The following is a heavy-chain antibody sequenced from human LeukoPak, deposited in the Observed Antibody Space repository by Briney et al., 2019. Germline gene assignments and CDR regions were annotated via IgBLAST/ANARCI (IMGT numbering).Heavy chain of an antibody. CDR1: GFTFNSYA. CDR3: AKGLRRDYSYGMDV. V-gene: IGHV3-23*01. J-gene: IGHJ6*02. Sequence: PGGSLRLSCAASGFTFNSYAMSWVRQAPGKGPEWVSATSGGGGSTNYADSVKGRFTMSRDNSKSTLYLQMNSLRAEDTAVYFCAKGLRRDYSYGMDVWGQGTTVTVSS. D-gene: IGHD4-17*01. CDR2: TSGGGGST.